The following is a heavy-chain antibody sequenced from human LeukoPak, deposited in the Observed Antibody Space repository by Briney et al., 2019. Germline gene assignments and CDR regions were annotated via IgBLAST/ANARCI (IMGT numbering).Heavy chain of an antibody. CDR1: GFTFGDYA. CDR2: ISGNSGIL. Sequence: PGGSLRLSCAASGFTFGDYAMHWVRQAPGKGLEWVSSISGNSGILGYADSVKGRFTISRDNAKNSLYLQMNSLRLEDTALYYCTTGDGTKFDSWGQGTLVTVSS. J-gene: IGHJ4*02. V-gene: IGHV3-9*01. CDR3: TTGDGTKFDS. D-gene: IGHD2-21*02.